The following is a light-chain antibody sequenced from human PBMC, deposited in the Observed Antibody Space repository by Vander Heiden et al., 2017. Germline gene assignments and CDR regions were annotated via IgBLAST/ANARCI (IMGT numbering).Light chain of an antibody. J-gene: IGLJ2*01. V-gene: IGLV1-47*02. CDR1: SSNIGSNY. Sequence: QSLLTHPPSASGTPVQRVTISCSGSSSNIGSNYVYCYQQLQATDPHLLIYSKNQRPSGVPDRFSGSKSGTSASLVISGLRSEDDADYYCAAWDASISGQVGFGGGTKLTVL. CDR3: AAWDASISGQVG. CDR2: SKN.